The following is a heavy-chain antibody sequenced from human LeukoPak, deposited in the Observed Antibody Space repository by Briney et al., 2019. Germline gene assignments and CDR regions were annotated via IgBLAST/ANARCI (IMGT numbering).Heavy chain of an antibody. Sequence: PSETLSLTCTASGGSISSYYWSWIRQPPGKGLEWIGYIYYSGSTNYNPSLKSRVTISVDTSKNQFSLKLSSVTAADTAVYYCARQGGGYHRQFDYWGQGTLVTVSS. CDR1: GGSISSYY. CDR2: IYYSGST. J-gene: IGHJ4*02. V-gene: IGHV4-59*08. CDR3: ARQGGGYHRQFDY. D-gene: IGHD3-16*02.